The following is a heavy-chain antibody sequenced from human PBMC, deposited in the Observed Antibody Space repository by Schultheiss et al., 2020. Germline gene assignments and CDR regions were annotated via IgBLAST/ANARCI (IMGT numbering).Heavy chain of an antibody. Sequence: SCTVSGGSINSGDYYWSWIRQPAGKGLEWIGRIYTTGDTNYNPSLLSRVTISLDASKNQFSLRLSSVTAADTAVYYCARERVEVRFWFGDLSSQETYYYYYPMDVWGQGTTVTVSS. J-gene: IGHJ6*02. CDR2: IYTTGDT. V-gene: IGHV4-61*02. CDR3: ARERVEVRFWFGDLSSQETYYYYYPMDV. D-gene: IGHD3-10*01. CDR1: GGSINSGDYY.